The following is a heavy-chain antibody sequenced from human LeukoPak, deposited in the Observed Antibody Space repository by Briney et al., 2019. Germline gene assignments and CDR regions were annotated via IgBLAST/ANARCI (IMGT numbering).Heavy chain of an antibody. Sequence: ASETLSLTCAVYGGSFSGYYWSWIRQPPGKGLEWIGEINHSGSTNYNPSLKSRVTISVDTSKNQFSLKLSSVTAADTAVYYCARGLEAVMGPYYYGMDVWGQGTTVTVSS. CDR2: INHSGST. V-gene: IGHV4-34*01. CDR1: GGSFSGYY. D-gene: IGHD2-21*01. CDR3: ARGLEAVMGPYYYGMDV. J-gene: IGHJ6*02.